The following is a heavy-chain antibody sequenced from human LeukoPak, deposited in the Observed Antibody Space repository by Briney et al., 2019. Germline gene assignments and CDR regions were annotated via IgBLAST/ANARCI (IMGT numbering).Heavy chain of an antibody. V-gene: IGHV3-48*02. J-gene: IGHJ4*02. Sequence: GGSLRLSCAASGFRFSGYAMNWVRQVPGKGLEWVSYINSRSDIIYYADSVKGRFTISRDNARNSLYLQMNSLGDEDTAVYYCARDGGKCADSDYWGQGSLVTVSS. D-gene: IGHD4-23*01. CDR1: GFRFSGYA. CDR2: INSRSDII. CDR3: ARDGGKCADSDY.